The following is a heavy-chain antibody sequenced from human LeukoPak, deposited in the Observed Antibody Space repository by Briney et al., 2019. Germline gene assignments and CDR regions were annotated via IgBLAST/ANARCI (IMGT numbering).Heavy chain of an antibody. V-gene: IGHV3-21*01. CDR3: AKIRGYGAFDI. J-gene: IGHJ3*02. Sequence: GGSLRLSCAASGFTFSHCSMNWVRQAPGKGLEWVSSISSSSSYIYYADSVKGRFTISRDNAKNTLYLQMNSLRAEDTAVYYCAKIRGYGAFDIWGQGTMVTVSS. CDR1: GFTFSHCS. D-gene: IGHD5-18*01. CDR2: ISSSSSYI.